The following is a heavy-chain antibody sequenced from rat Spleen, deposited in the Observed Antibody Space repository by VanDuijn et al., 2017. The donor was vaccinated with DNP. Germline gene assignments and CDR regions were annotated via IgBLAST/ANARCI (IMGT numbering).Heavy chain of an antibody. CDR1: GFNFNDYW. CDR3: VREGVSYDVYYPYFGS. CDR2: ISKDSNII. Sequence: EVKLVESGGGLVLPGRSLKLSCAASGFNFNDYWMGWVRQAPGKGLEWIGEISKDSNIINYTPSLKDKFTISRDNAQNTLYLQMSKLGSEDTAIFYCVREGVSYDVYYPYFGSWGQGVMVTVSS. D-gene: IGHD1-12*03. J-gene: IGHJ2*01. V-gene: IGHV4-2*01.